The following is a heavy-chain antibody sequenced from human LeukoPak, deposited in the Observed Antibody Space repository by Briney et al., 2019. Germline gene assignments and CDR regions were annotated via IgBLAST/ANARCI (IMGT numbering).Heavy chain of an antibody. D-gene: IGHD2-2*01. Sequence: SETLSLTCAVSGGSISSGGYSWSWIRQPPGQGLEGIRYIYHSANTYYNPSLKIPITISTYRSKNQFSLSLSSVTAAATAVYYCARDETRRAAASYDYCGQGTLVTVSS. CDR1: GGSISSGGYS. J-gene: IGHJ4*02. V-gene: IGHV4-30-2*01. CDR3: ARDETRRAAASYDY. CDR2: IYHSANT.